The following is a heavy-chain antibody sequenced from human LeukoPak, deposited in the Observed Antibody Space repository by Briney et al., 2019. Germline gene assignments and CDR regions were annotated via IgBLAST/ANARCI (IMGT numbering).Heavy chain of an antibody. CDR1: GYSFTNDW. D-gene: IGHD6-6*01. CDR3: ARHTKYSTSSRVFDY. CDR2: IYPGDSNT. Sequence: GESLKISCKGSGYSFTNDWIGWVRQLPGKGLEWMGIIYPGDSNTRYSPSFQGQVTITADKSISTAYLQWSSLKASDTAKYYCARHTKYSTSSRVFDYWGQGTLVTVSS. J-gene: IGHJ4*02. V-gene: IGHV5-51*01.